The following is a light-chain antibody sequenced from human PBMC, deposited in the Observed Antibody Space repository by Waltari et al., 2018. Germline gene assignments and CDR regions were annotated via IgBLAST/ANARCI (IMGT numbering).Light chain of an antibody. Sequence: QSALPQPRSVSGSPGQSVTISCTGTSSDVGSYNYVSWYQQHPGKAPKLIIYDVSHRLSGVPDRFSGSKSGNTASLTISGLEADDEADYFCTSYAGAYTVFGGGTKLTVL. CDR1: SSDVGSYNY. J-gene: IGLJ2*01. CDR3: TSYAGAYTV. V-gene: IGLV2-11*01. CDR2: DVS.